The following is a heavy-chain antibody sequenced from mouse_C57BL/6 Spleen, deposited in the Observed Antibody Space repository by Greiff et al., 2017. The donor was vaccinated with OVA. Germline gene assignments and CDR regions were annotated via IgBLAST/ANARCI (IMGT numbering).Heavy chain of an antibody. J-gene: IGHJ4*01. Sequence: QVQLQQSGAELVRPGTSVKMSCKASGYTFTNYWIGWAKQRPGHGLEWIGDIYPGGGYTNYNEKFKGKATLTADKSSSTAYMQFSSLTSEDSAIYCCARGDLGAMDYWGQGTSVTVSS. CDR3: ARGDLGAMDY. D-gene: IGHD3-3*01. CDR2: IYPGGGYT. V-gene: IGHV1-63*01. CDR1: GYTFTNYW.